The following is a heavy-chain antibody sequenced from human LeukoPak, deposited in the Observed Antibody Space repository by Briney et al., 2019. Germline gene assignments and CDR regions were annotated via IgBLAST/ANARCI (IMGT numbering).Heavy chain of an antibody. V-gene: IGHV3-21*06. D-gene: IGHD1-20*01. Sequence: GGSLRLSCAASGFTFSSYTVTWVRQAPGKGLEWVSSISSSSSYIYYADSVKGRFTISRDNAKNSLYLQMNSLRAEDTAVYYCARYNWNDGLGFDYWGQGTLVTVSS. CDR2: ISSSSSYI. CDR1: GFTFSSYT. J-gene: IGHJ4*02. CDR3: ARYNWNDGLGFDY.